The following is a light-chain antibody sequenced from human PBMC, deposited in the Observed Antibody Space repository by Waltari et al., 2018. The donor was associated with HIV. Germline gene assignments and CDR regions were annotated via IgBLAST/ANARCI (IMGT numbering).Light chain of an antibody. Sequence: SYELTQPPSVSASPGQTARIPCSGDALPKQYVYWYQQRPGQAPVLVIYKDNERPSGIPERFSGSSSGTTVTLTISGVQAEDEADYYCQSVESSGSRVFGGGTKLTVL. CDR3: QSVESSGSRV. V-gene: IGLV3-25*03. CDR2: KDN. J-gene: IGLJ3*02. CDR1: ALPKQY.